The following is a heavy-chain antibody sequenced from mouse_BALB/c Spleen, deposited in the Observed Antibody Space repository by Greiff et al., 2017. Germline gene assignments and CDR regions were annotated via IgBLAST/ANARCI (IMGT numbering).Heavy chain of an antibody. CDR3: ARDSSGWGFAY. CDR2: INSNGGST. D-gene: IGHD3-1*01. Sequence: EVMLVESGGGLVQPGGSLKLSCAASGFTFSSYGMSWVRQTPDKRLELVATINSNGGSTYYPDSVKGRFTISRDNAKNTLYLQMSSLKSEDTAMYYCARDSSGWGFAYWGQGTLVTVSA. V-gene: IGHV5-6-3*01. CDR1: GFTFSSYG. J-gene: IGHJ3*01.